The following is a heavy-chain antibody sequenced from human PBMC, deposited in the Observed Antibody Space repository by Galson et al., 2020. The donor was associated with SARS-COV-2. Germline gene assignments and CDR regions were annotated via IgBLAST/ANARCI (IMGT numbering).Heavy chain of an antibody. Sequence: GGSLTLSCAASGSTFSNYWMSCVRQAPGKGLEGVATIKESGSEKYYVDSVKGRFTISRDNAENSLYLQMNSLRAEDTAVYYCARDPVDYWGQGTLVTVSS. J-gene: IGHJ4*02. CDR2: IKESGSEK. V-gene: IGHV3-7*01. CDR3: ARDPVDY. CDR1: GSTFSNYW.